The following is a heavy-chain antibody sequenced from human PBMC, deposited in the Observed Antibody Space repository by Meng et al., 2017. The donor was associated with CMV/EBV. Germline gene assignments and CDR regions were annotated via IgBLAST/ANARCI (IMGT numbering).Heavy chain of an antibody. CDR2: IYSGGST. Sequence: GESLKISCAASGFTVSSNYMSWVRQAPGKGLGWVSVIYSGGSTYYADSVKGRFTISRDNSKNTLYLQMNSLRAEDTAVYYCAREAVLMATIPRAFDIWGQGTMVTVSS. V-gene: IGHV3-53*01. CDR3: AREAVLMATIPRAFDI. J-gene: IGHJ3*02. CDR1: GFTVSSNY. D-gene: IGHD5-24*01.